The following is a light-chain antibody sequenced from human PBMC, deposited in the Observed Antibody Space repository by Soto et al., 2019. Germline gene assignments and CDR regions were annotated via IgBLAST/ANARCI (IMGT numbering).Light chain of an antibody. CDR1: SGDVGGYKY. V-gene: IGLV2-14*01. J-gene: IGLJ2*01. CDR3: SSYTSSTTVI. Sequence: QAALTQPASVSGSPGQSITISCTGTSGDVGGYKYVSWYQQHPGKAPNLIIYEVSNRPSGVSNRFSASKSGNTASLTISGLQAADDADYYCSSYTSSTTVIFGGGTKVTVL. CDR2: EVS.